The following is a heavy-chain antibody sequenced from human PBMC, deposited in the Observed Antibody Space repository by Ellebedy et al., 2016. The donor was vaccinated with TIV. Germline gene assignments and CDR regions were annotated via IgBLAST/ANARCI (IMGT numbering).Heavy chain of an antibody. J-gene: IGHJ4*02. D-gene: IGHD5-24*01. V-gene: IGHV3-7*03. CDR2: IKEDGSAR. Sequence: GESLKISCAASGFTFSDHYMDWARQAPGKGLEWVANIKEDGSARYYVDSVKGRFTISRDNAKNSLYLQMDSLRAEDTAVYYCAKDRGWLQHDYWGQGTLVTVSS. CDR1: GFTFSDHY. CDR3: AKDRGWLQHDY.